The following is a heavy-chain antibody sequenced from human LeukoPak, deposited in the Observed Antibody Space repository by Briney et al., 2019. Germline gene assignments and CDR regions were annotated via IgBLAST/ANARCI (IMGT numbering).Heavy chain of an antibody. D-gene: IGHD4-17*01. CDR2: ISSSGSNI. J-gene: IGHJ3*02. Sequence: GGSLRLSCEASGFIFNGYTMNWVRQAPGKGLEWVSSISSSGSNIYYADSVKGRFTISRDNAKNSLSMQMNSLRAEDTAVYYCARGPDYYGDYISWFPDAFHIWGQGTLVSVSP. V-gene: IGHV3-21*01. CDR1: GFIFNGYT. CDR3: ARGPDYYGDYISWFPDAFHI.